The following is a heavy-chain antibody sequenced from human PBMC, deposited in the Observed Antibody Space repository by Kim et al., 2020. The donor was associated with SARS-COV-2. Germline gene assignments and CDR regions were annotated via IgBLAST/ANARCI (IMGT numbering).Heavy chain of an antibody. J-gene: IGHJ4*02. D-gene: IGHD2-15*01. V-gene: IGHV3-23*03. CDR2: IYSGGSST. CDR1: GFTFSSYA. CDR3: AKDRISLDY. Sequence: GGSLRLSCAASGFTFSSYAMSWVRQAPGKGLEWVSVIYSGGSSTYYADSVKGRFTISRDNSKNTLYLQMNSLRAEDTAVYYCAKDRISLDYWGQGTLVTVSS.